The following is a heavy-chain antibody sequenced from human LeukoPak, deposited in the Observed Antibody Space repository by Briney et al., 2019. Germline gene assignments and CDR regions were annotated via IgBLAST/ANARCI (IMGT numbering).Heavy chain of an antibody. D-gene: IGHD6-19*01. Sequence: SETLSLTCTVSGGSISGYYWSWIRQPPGKGLEWIAYIYYTGSANFNPSLKSRVTISVDTAKNQFSLKLSSVTAADTAVYYCARHRDSGTGWYGFDYWGQGTLVTVSS. CDR2: IYYTGSA. J-gene: IGHJ4*02. CDR3: ARHRDSGTGWYGFDY. CDR1: GGSISGYY. V-gene: IGHV4-59*08.